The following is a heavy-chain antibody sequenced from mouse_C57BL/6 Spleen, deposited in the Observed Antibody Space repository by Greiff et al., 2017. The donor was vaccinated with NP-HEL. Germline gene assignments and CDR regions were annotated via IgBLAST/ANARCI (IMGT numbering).Heavy chain of an antibody. D-gene: IGHD2-4*01. J-gene: IGHJ1*03. Sequence: QVQLQQSGAELARPGASVKLSCKASGYTFTSYGISWVKQRTGQGLEWIGEIYPRSGNTYYNEKFKGKATLTADKSSSTAYMELRSLTSEDSAVYFCARREYDYDEYCDVWGTGTTVTVSS. CDR3: ARREYDYDEYCDV. V-gene: IGHV1-81*01. CDR2: IYPRSGNT. CDR1: GYTFTSYG.